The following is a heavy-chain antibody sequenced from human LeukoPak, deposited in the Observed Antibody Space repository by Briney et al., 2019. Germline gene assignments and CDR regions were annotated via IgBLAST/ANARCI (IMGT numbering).Heavy chain of an antibody. CDR1: GGSISSYY. D-gene: IGHD3-3*01. CDR2: IYYSGST. CDR3: ARSDVYDFWSGYYRFDY. Sequence: KPSGTLSLTCTVSGGSISSYYWSWIRQPPGKGLEWIGYIYYSGSTNYNPSLKSRVTISVDTSKNQFSLKLSSVTAADTAVYYCARSDVYDFWSGYYRFDYWGQGTLVTVSS. J-gene: IGHJ4*02. V-gene: IGHV4-59*01.